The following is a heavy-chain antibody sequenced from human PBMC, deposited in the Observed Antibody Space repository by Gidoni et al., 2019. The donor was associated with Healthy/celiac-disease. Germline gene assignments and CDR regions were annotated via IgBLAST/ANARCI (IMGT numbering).Heavy chain of an antibody. V-gene: IGHV4-39*01. CDR2: IYYSGST. J-gene: IGHJ3*02. D-gene: IGHD2-2*01. Sequence: QLQLQESGPGLVKPSETLSLTCTVSGGSISSSSYYWGWIRQPPGKGLEWIGSIYYSGSTYYNPSLKSRVTISVDTSKNQFSLKLSSVTAADTAVYYCARVGVVPAADAFDIWGQGTMVTVSS. CDR3: ARVGVVPAADAFDI. CDR1: GGSISSSSYY.